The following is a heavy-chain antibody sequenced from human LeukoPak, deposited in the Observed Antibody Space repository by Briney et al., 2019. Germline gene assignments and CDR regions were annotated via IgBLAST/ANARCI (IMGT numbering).Heavy chain of an antibody. D-gene: IGHD2-2*01. V-gene: IGHV1-8*01. CDR2: MNPNSGNT. CDR3: ARDPPYCSSTSCYARYYMDV. CDR1: GYTFTSYD. Sequence: ASVKVSCKASGYTFTSYDINWVRQATGQGLEWMGWMNPNSGNTGYAQKFQGRVTMTRNTSISTAYMELSSLRSEDTAVYYCARDPPYCSSTSCYARYYMDVWGKGTTVTVSS. J-gene: IGHJ6*03.